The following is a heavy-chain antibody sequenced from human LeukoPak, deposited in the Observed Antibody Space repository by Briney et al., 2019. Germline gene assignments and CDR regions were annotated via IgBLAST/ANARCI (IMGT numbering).Heavy chain of an antibody. Sequence: SVKVSCKASGGTFSSYAISWVRQAPGQGLEWMGGIIPIFGTANYAQKFQGRVTMTRDTSTSTVYMELSSLRSEDTAVYYCARRERGYSSPWGQGTLVTVSS. V-gene: IGHV1-69*05. CDR1: GGTFSSYA. D-gene: IGHD3-3*01. J-gene: IGHJ5*02. CDR3: ARRERGYSSP. CDR2: IIPIFGTA.